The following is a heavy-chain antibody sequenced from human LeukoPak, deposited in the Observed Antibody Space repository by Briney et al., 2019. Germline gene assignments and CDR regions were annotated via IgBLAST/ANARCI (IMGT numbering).Heavy chain of an antibody. CDR1: GYTFTTYG. Sequence: GASVKVSCKAIGYTFTTYGIAWVRQAPGQGLEWMGWISTYKGTTNYTQKFQGRVAMTTDTSTSTAYMELRSLRSDDTAVYYCARYSSSWYHYMDVSGKGTTVTVSS. D-gene: IGHD6-13*01. CDR2: ISTYKGTT. J-gene: IGHJ6*03. CDR3: ARYSSSWYHYMDV. V-gene: IGHV1-18*04.